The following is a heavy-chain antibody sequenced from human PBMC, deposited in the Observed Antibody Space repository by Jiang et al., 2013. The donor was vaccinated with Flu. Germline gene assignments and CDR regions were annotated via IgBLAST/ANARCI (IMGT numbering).Heavy chain of an antibody. V-gene: IGHV1-69*13. D-gene: IGHD5-18*01. CDR1: GYTFTSYY. CDR3: ARAAHTAMVTYFDY. Sequence: EVKKPGASVKVSCKASGYTFTSYYMHWVRQAPGQGLEWMGGIIPIFGTANYAQKFQGRVTITADESTSTAYMELSSLRSEDTAVYYCARAAHTAMVTYFDYWGQGTLVTVSS. CDR2: IIPIFGTA. J-gene: IGHJ4*02.